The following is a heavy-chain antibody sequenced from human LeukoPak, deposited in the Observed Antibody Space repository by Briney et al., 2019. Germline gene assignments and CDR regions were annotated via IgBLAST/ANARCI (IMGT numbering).Heavy chain of an antibody. Sequence: GGSLRLSCAASGFTVSSSYMTWVRQAPGKGLEWVSVIRSGGSTVYADSVKGRFTISRDNSKNTLYLQLNSLRAEDTAVYYCAKPSSSWGYYFDYWGQGTLVTVSS. J-gene: IGHJ4*02. V-gene: IGHV3-53*01. CDR1: GFTVSSSY. CDR2: IRSGGST. D-gene: IGHD6-13*01. CDR3: AKPSSSWGYYFDY.